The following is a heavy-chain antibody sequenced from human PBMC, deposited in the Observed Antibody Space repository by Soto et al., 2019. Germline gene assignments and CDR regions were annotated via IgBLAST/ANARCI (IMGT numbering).Heavy chain of an antibody. Sequence: QVQLVESGGGVVQPGRSLRLSCVASGFKFTDYGLNWVRQTPGKGLERVAISWFDGSIAYYAESVKGRFTISRDDSRNTVYLHMNSLRGEDTAMYYCARDGARIDSSGKFDYWGQGTQVTVYS. V-gene: IGHV3-33*01. CDR2: SWFDGSIA. CDR3: ARDGARIDSSGKFDY. J-gene: IGHJ4*02. CDR1: GFKFTDYG. D-gene: IGHD3-22*01.